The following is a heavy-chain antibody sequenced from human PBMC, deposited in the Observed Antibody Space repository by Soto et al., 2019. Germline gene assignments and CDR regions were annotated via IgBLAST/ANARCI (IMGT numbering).Heavy chain of an antibody. Sequence: QVQLVESGGGLVKPGGSLRLSCAASGFTFSDYYMSWIRQAPGKGLEWVSYISSSSSYTNYADSVKGRFTISRDHAKHSLSLHMNSLRADGTAVYYCACSYGYYPSVDYCGQGTLVTVSS. V-gene: IGHV3-11*06. CDR3: ACSYGYYPSVDY. J-gene: IGHJ4*02. CDR1: GFTFSDYY. D-gene: IGHD5-18*01. CDR2: ISSSSSYT.